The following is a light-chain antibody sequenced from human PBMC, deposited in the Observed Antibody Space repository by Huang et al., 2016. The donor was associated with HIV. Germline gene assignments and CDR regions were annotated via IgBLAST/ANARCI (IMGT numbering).Light chain of an antibody. CDR3: QQYSNWPPT. CDR2: GAS. J-gene: IGKJ1*01. CDR1: QSVSSN. V-gene: IGKV3-15*01. Sequence: EIVMTQSPATLSVSPGERATLSCRASQSVSSNLAWYQQKPGQAPRLLIYGASTRVTGIPARFSGSGSGTEFTLTISSLQSEDFAVYYCQQYSNWPPTFGQGTKVEIK.